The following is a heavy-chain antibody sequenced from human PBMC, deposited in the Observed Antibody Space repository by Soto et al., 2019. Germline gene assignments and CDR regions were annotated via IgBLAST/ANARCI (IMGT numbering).Heavy chain of an antibody. D-gene: IGHD6-6*01. Sequence: GGSLRLSCAASGFTFSGHRMTWVRQAPGEGLEWVANIDRDGSGKFYVDSVRGRFTISRDNAENSLSLQMSSLRAEDTAVYYCARVKEPQAQKEYLDYWGQGARVTVSS. CDR3: ARVKEPQAQKEYLDY. J-gene: IGHJ4*02. CDR1: GFTFSGHR. V-gene: IGHV3-7*01. CDR2: IDRDGSGK.